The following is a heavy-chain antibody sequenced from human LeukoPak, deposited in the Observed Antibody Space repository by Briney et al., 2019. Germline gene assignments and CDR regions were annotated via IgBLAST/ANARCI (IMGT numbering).Heavy chain of an antibody. CDR3: TRHPYSSGWYGKAFDI. V-gene: IGHV3-73*01. CDR1: GVTFSGSA. D-gene: IGHD6-19*01. CDR2: IRSKANSYAT. J-gene: IGHJ3*02. Sequence: GGSLRLSCAASGVTFSGSAMHCVRQASGKGLEWVGRIRSKANSYATAYAASVKGRFTISRDDSKNTAYLQMNSLKTEDTAVYYCTRHPYSSGWYGKAFDIWGQGTMVTVSS.